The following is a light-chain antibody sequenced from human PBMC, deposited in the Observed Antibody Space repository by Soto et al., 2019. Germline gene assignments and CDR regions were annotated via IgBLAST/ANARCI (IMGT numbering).Light chain of an antibody. CDR2: GAS. Sequence: EIVMTQSPATLSVSPGERATLSCRASQSVSSNLAWYQQKPGQAPRLLIYGASTRATGIPARFSGSASGTEFTLTISSLQSEDFAVYCCQQYNNWPPTFGQGTKVDI. V-gene: IGKV3-15*01. CDR3: QQYNNWPPT. CDR1: QSVSSN. J-gene: IGKJ1*01.